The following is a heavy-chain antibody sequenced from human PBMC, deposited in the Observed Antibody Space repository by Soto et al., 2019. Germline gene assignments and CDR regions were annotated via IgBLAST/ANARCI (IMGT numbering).Heavy chain of an antibody. V-gene: IGHV3-30*03. CDR3: AREKAGAIDS. D-gene: IGHD6-19*01. CDR1: IFSFSGYG. CDR2: ISYDGSNK. J-gene: IGHJ4*02. Sequence: GVPLRRSVTASIFSFSGYGMHWVRQARGKGLEWVAVISYDGSNKYYADSVKGRFTISRENAKISLYLQMNSLRAGDTAVYYCAREKAGAIDSWRLGTPVTVSS.